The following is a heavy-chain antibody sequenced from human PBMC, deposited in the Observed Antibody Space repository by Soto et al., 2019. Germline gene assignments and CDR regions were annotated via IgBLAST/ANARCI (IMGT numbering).Heavy chain of an antibody. J-gene: IGHJ6*02. CDR2: ISYDGSNK. V-gene: IGHV3-30*18. CDR3: AKATGTNYYYGMDV. Sequence: GGSLRLSCAASGFTFSSYGMHWVRQAPGKGLEWVAVISYDGSNKYYADSVKGRFTISRDNSKNTLYLQMNSLRAEDTAVYYCAKATGTNYYYGMDVWGQGTTVTVSS. D-gene: IGHD1-1*01. CDR1: GFTFSSYG.